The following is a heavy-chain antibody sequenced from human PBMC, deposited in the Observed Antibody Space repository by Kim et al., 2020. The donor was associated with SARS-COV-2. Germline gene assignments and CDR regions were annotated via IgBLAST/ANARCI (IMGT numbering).Heavy chain of an antibody. J-gene: IGHJ4*02. D-gene: IGHD4-17*01. CDR2: VIPCSDLA. V-gene: IGHV1-69*04. CDR1: GGSLSNYA. CDR3: ARVSYPDYGGYFDY. Sequence: SVKVSCKASGGSLSNYAIAWVRQAPGQGLEWMGRVIPCSDLANYGQNFQGRVTITADTSTNTAYMELSSLRSDDTAMFYCARVSYPDYGGYFDYWGQGTLVTVSS.